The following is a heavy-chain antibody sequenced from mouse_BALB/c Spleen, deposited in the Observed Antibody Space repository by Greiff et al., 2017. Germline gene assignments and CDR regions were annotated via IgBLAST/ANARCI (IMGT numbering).Heavy chain of an antibody. D-gene: IGHD1-1*01. V-gene: IGHV14-4*02. CDR1: GFNIKDYY. CDR3: AREGDYYGRGV. CDR2: IDPENGDT. J-gene: IGHJ1*01. Sequence: EVQLQQSGAELVRSGASVKLSCTASGFNIKDYYMHWVKQRPEQGLEWIGWIDPENGDTEYAPKFQGKATMTADTSSNTAYLQLSSLTSEDTATYYCAREGDYYGRGVWGAGTTVTVSS.